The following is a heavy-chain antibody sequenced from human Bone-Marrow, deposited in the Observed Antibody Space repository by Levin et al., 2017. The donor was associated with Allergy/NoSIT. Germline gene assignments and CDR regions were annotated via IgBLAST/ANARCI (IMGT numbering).Heavy chain of an antibody. V-gene: IGHV1-18*01. CDR2: ISAYNGNT. CDR3: ARDGTMVQDNDAFDI. D-gene: IGHD3-10*01. CDR1: GYTFTSYG. J-gene: IGHJ3*02. Sequence: GESLKISCKASGYTFTSYGISWVRQAPGQGLEWMGWISAYNGNTNYAQKLQGRVTMTTDTSTSTAYMELRSLRSDDTAVYYCARDGTMVQDNDAFDIWGQGTMVTVSS.